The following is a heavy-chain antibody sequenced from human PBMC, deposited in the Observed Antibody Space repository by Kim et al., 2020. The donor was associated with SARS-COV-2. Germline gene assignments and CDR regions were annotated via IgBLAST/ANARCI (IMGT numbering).Heavy chain of an antibody. Sequence: GGSLRLSCAASGFTFSDLWMNWVRQAPGKGLEWVASIKGDGSEKYYVDSVKGRFTISRDNAKNSLYLQMNSLRSDDAGTYYCATALLTGNDDWGQGTPVTVSS. J-gene: IGHJ1*01. CDR2: IKGDGSEK. CDR3: ATALLTGNDD. V-gene: IGHV3-7*03. CDR1: GFTFSDLW. D-gene: IGHD1-20*01.